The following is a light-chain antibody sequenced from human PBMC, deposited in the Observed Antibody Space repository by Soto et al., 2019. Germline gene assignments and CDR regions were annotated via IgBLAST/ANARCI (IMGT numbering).Light chain of an antibody. Sequence: DIQMTQSPSSVSASVGDRVTITCRASQGITTWLAWYQQKPGKAPKLLIYSASSLQTGVPSRFSGSGSGTDFTLNISNLQPEDFATYYCQQVYNFPRTFGQGTTVEIK. V-gene: IGKV1-12*01. J-gene: IGKJ1*01. CDR2: SAS. CDR1: QGITTW. CDR3: QQVYNFPRT.